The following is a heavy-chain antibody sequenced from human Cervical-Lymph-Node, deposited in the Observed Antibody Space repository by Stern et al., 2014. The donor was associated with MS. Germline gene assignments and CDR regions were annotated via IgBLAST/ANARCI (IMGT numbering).Heavy chain of an antibody. D-gene: IGHD2-15*01. Sequence: VQLVQSGGGLVKPGESVRLSCVGSGFSFGDYYVTWVRQAPGKGLEWVSFISATGATVQYEDSMKGRCTIYRDNVKNSLFLEINSLRAEDTAVYYCARGLEVVVAVTGLDYFYAMDVWGQGTTVTVSS. CDR1: GFSFGDYY. V-gene: IGHV3-11*01. J-gene: IGHJ6*02. CDR2: ISATGATV. CDR3: ARGLEVVVAVTGLDYFYAMDV.